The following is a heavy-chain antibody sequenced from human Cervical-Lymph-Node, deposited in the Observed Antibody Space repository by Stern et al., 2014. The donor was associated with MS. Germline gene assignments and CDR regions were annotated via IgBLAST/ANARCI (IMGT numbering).Heavy chain of an antibody. CDR3: ATSTASDAFDI. CDR2: VWNDGSKE. J-gene: IGHJ3*02. Sequence: DQLVESGGGVVQPGRSLRLSCVASGLTFSTSVMHWVRQAPGKGLEWGAVVWNDGSKEPFTESVKGRFSTSRDTAKNTLHLQMSSLRAEDTAVYFCATSTASDAFDIWGQGTLVTVSS. D-gene: IGHD2/OR15-2a*01. CDR1: GLTFSTSV. V-gene: IGHV3-33*01.